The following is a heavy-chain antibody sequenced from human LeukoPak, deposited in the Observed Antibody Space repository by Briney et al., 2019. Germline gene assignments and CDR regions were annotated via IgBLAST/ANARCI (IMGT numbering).Heavy chain of an antibody. CDR1: GFTFSSYS. CDR2: ISSSSSYI. D-gene: IGHD3-10*01. J-gene: IGHJ6*02. V-gene: IGHV3-21*01. Sequence: PGGSLRLSCAASGFTFSSYSMNWVRQAPGKGLEWVSSISSSSSYIYYADSVKGRFTISRDNAKNSLYLQMNSLRAEDTAVYYCAGELFGELLNHHYYYYGMDVWGQGTTVTVSS. CDR3: AGELFGELLNHHYYYYGMDV.